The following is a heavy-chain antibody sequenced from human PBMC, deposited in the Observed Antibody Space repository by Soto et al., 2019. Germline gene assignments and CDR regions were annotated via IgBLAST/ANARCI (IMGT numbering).Heavy chain of an antibody. J-gene: IGHJ4*02. D-gene: IGHD3-22*01. V-gene: IGHV4-59*01. CDR3: ARSSDTGDSSGYFDY. Sequence: WKNLSLTCTDSVGSISRYYWCGIRQPPGKGLEWIGYIYYSGSTNYNPSLKSRVTISVDTSKNQFSLKLSSVTAADTAVYYCARSSDTGDSSGYFDYWGKGTLGTVSA. CDR1: VGSISRYY. CDR2: IYYSGST.